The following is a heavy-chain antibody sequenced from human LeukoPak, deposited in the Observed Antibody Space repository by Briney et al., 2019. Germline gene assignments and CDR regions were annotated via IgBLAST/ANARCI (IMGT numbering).Heavy chain of an antibody. CDR3: VRQGGWGGAASLIEF. V-gene: IGHV4-39*01. CDR1: GVSISTSNHY. D-gene: IGHD2-15*01. Sequence: PSETLSLTCTVSGVSISTSNHYWAWIRQPPGKGLEWIGSMFYCGSTYYNASLKSRVTLSVDTSRNQFSLNLMSVTPSDTAMYYCVRQGGWGGAASLIEFWGQGTLVTVSS. J-gene: IGHJ4*02. CDR2: MFYCGST.